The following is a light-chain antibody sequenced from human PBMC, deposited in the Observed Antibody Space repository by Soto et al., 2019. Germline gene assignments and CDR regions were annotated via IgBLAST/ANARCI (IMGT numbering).Light chain of an antibody. Sequence: EIVVTQSPGTLSLSPGERATHSCRASQSVSSSYLAWYQQKPGQAPRLLIYGASNRATGIPDRFSGSGSGTDFTLTISRLEPEDFAVYYCQQYGSSRWTFGQVTKVDIK. CDR1: QSVSSSY. J-gene: IGKJ1*01. CDR2: GAS. CDR3: QQYGSSRWT. V-gene: IGKV3-20*01.